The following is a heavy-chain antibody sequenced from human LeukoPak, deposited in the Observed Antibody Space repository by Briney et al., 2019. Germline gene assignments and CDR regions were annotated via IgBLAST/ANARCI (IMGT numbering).Heavy chain of an antibody. Sequence: GGSLRLSCAASGFTFSSYSMNWVRQAPGKGLEWVSSISSSSSYIYYADSVKGRFTISRDNAKNSLYLQMNSLRAEDTAVYYCARGDSGYEGFGRWGQGTLVTVSS. CDR3: ARGDSGYEGFGR. CDR1: GFTFSSYS. CDR2: ISSSSSYI. V-gene: IGHV3-21*01. J-gene: IGHJ4*02. D-gene: IGHD5-12*01.